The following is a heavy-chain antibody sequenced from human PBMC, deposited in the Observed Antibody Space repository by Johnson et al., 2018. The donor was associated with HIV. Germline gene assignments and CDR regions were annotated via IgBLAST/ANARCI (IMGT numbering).Heavy chain of an antibody. J-gene: IGHJ3*02. D-gene: IGHD1-20*01. V-gene: IGHV3-7*05. CDR1: GFTFSSYW. CDR2: IKQDGSEK. CDR3: ARVRPYNWNDLHAFDI. Sequence: VQLVESGGGVVQPGRSLRLSCAASGFTFSSYWMSWVRQAPGKGLEWVANIKQDGSEKYYVDSVKGRFTISRDNAKNSLYLQKNSLRAEDTAVYYWARVRPYNWNDLHAFDIWGQGTMVTVSA.